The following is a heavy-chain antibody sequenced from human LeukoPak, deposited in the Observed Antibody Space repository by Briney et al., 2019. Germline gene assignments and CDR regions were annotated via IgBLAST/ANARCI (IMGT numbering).Heavy chain of an antibody. CDR1: GFTFTIYA. CDR2: IISGSNYV. Sequence: GGSLRLSCAASGFTFTIYAMSWVRQAPGKGLEWVSSIISGSNYVYYANSVKGRFTISRDNAKNSLFLQLNSLRAEDTAVYYCARLRGYCSSSSCYGAEDYWGQGTLVTVSS. V-gene: IGHV3-21*01. J-gene: IGHJ4*02. D-gene: IGHD2-2*01. CDR3: ARLRGYCSSSSCYGAEDY.